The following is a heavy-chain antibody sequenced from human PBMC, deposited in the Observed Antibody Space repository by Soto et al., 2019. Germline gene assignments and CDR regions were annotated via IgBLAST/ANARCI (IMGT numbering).Heavy chain of an antibody. CDR1: GGTFSSYA. CDR3: ARVPRDSSGYHLDY. Sequence: WASVKVSCKASGGTFSSYAISWVRQAPGQGLEWMGGIIPIFGTANYAQKFQGRVTITADESTSTAYMELSSLRSEDTAVYYCARVPRDSSGYHLDYWGQGTLVTVSS. CDR2: IIPIFGTA. D-gene: IGHD3-22*01. V-gene: IGHV1-69*13. J-gene: IGHJ4*02.